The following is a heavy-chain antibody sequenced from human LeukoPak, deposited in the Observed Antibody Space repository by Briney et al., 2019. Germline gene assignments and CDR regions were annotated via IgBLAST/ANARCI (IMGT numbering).Heavy chain of an antibody. V-gene: IGHV3-23*01. J-gene: IGHJ3*02. CDR3: TRDSYDIQAFDI. CDR1: GFTFSSYA. D-gene: IGHD3-9*01. Sequence: PGGSLRLSCVASGFTFSSYAMSWVRQAPGKGLEWVSGISGSGGTTYYADSVSGRFTISRDNSKHTLYLEMHSLRDDDTAIYYCTRDSYDIQAFDIWGQGAMVTVSS. CDR2: ISGSGGTT.